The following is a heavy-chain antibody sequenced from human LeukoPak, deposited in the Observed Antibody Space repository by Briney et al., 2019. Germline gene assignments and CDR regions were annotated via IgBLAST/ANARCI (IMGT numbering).Heavy chain of an antibody. CDR2: ISYDGSNK. CDR3: AKVPDSSGYTYYYYGMDV. D-gene: IGHD3-22*01. CDR1: GFTFSSYG. J-gene: IGHJ6*02. Sequence: QVQLVESGGGLVQPGRSLRLSCAASGFTFSSYGMHWVRQAPGKGLEWVAVISYDGSNKYYADSVKGRFTISRDNSKNTMYLQMNSLRAEYTAVYYSAKVPDSSGYTYYYYGMDVWGQGTTVTVSS. V-gene: IGHV3-30*18.